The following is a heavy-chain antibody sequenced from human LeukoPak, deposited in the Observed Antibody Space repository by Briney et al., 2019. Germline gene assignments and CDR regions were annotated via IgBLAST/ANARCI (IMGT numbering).Heavy chain of an antibody. D-gene: IGHD4-11*01. J-gene: IGHJ4*02. V-gene: IGHV3-7*01. CDR3: LSGHYSNY. Sequence: GGSLRLSCAASGIRFSNFWMNWVRQAPGKGLEWVANIKEDGSQKYYVDSVKGRFSISRDNAKNSLYLQMNSLRADDTAVYYCLSGHYSNYRGQGTLVTVSS. CDR1: GIRFSNFW. CDR2: IKEDGSQK.